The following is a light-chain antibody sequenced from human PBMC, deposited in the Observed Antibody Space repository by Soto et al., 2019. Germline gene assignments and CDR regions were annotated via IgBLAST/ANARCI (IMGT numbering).Light chain of an antibody. J-gene: IGKJ1*01. CDR1: QSVSSSY. CDR3: QQYGSSPWT. CDR2: GAS. V-gene: IGKV3-20*01. Sequence: EIVFTQSPGTLSLSPGERATLSYRASQSVSSSYLAWYQQEPGQAPRLLIYGASSRATGIPDRFSGSGSGTDFTLTISRLEPEDFAVYYCQQYGSSPWTFGQGTKVDIK.